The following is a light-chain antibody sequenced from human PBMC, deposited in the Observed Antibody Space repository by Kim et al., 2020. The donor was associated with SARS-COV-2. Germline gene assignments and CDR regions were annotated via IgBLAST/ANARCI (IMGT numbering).Light chain of an antibody. CDR2: GKN. J-gene: IGLJ3*02. Sequence: SSELTQDPAVSVALGQTVRITCQGDSLRSYYASWYQQKPGQAPVLVIYGKNNRPSGIPDRFSGSSSGNTASLTITGAQAEDEADYYCNSRDSSGNHPPWVFGGGTQLTVL. CDR1: SLRSYY. V-gene: IGLV3-19*01. CDR3: NSRDSSGNHPPWV.